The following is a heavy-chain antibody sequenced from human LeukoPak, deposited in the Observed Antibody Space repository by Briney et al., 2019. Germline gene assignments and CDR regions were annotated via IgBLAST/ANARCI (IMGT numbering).Heavy chain of an antibody. Sequence: SETLSLTCTVSGGSISSYYWSWIRQPPGKGLEWIGYIYYSGSTNYNPSLKSRVTISVDTSKNQFSLKLSSVTAADTAVYYCARANNKVVPAAMAVNYFDYWGQGTLVTVSS. CDR1: GGSISSYY. D-gene: IGHD2-2*01. J-gene: IGHJ4*02. V-gene: IGHV4-59*08. CDR3: ARANNKVVPAAMAVNYFDY. CDR2: IYYSGST.